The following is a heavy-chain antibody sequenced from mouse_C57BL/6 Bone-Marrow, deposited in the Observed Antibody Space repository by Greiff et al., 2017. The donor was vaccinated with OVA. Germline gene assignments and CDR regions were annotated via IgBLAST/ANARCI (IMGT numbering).Heavy chain of an antibody. V-gene: IGHV1-64*01. Sequence: QVQLQQPGAELVKPGASVTLSCKASGYTFTSYWMHWVKQRPGQGLEWIGMIHPNSGSTNYNEKFKSKATLTVDKSSSTAYMQLSSLTSEDSAVYYCAREITTVVKAYWGQGTLVTVSA. D-gene: IGHD1-1*01. J-gene: IGHJ3*01. CDR3: AREITTVVKAY. CDR2: IHPNSGST. CDR1: GYTFTSYW.